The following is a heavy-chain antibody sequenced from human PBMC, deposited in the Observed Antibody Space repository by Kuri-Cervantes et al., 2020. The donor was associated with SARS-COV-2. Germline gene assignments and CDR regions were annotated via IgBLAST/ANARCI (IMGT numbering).Heavy chain of an antibody. Sequence: SVKVSCKVSGGTFSSYAISWVRQAPGQGLEWMGGIIPIFGTANYAQKFQGRVTITADESTSTAYMELSSLRPEDTAVYYCARGLDFWSGYYGMDVWGQGTTVTVSS. D-gene: IGHD3-3*01. CDR3: ARGLDFWSGYYGMDV. V-gene: IGHV1-69*13. CDR2: IIPIFGTA. J-gene: IGHJ6*02. CDR1: GGTFSSYA.